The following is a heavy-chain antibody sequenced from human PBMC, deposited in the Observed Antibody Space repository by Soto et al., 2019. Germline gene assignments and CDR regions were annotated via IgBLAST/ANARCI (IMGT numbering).Heavy chain of an antibody. J-gene: IGHJ4*02. Sequence: KPSETLSLTCTVSGGSISSGGYYWGWIRQSPGKGLEWIGSVYYRGRSYSKSSVKSRVTISVDTSKNQFSLNLNSVTASDTAVYFCVSQRTSVLTQAYFDYWGPGALVTVSS. CDR2: VYYRGRS. CDR3: VSQRTSVLTQAYFDY. D-gene: IGHD2-8*01. V-gene: IGHV4-39*01. CDR1: GGSISSGGYY.